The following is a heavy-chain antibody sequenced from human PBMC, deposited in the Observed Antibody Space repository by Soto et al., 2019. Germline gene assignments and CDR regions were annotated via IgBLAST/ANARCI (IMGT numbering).Heavy chain of an antibody. CDR2: IYPGDSDT. Sequence: GESLKISRQGSAYSFTSYWIGRVRQMPGKGLEWMGIIYPGDSDTRYSPSFQGQVTISADKSISTAYLQLSSLKALDTAMYYCERLGSIAARQSYLNDYWGQGTLVTVSS. V-gene: IGHV5-51*01. CDR1: AYSFTSYW. J-gene: IGHJ4*02. D-gene: IGHD6-6*01. CDR3: ERLGSIAARQSYLNDY.